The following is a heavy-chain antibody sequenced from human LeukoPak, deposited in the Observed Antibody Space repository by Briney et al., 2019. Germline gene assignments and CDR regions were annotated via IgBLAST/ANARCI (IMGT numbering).Heavy chain of an antibody. V-gene: IGHV4-61*02. D-gene: IGHD4-17*01. CDR3: ASNGDYSNDAFDI. CDR2: IYTSGST. J-gene: IGHJ3*02. CDR1: GGSISSGSYY. Sequence: SETLSLTCTVSGGSISSGSYYWSWIRQPAGKGLEWIGRIYTSGSTNYNPSLKSRVTMSVDTSKNQFSLKLSSVTAADTAVYYCASNGDYSNDAFDIWGQGTMVTVSS.